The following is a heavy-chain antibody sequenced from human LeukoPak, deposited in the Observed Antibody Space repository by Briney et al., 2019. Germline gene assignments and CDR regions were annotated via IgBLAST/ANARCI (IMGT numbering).Heavy chain of an antibody. CDR3: ARDYYDSSGYHHPFDP. V-gene: IGHV1-2*04. J-gene: IGHJ5*02. CDR1: GYTFTGYY. D-gene: IGHD3-22*01. Sequence: ASVKVSCKASGYTFTGYYMHWVRQAPGQGLERMGWINPNSGGTNYAQKFQGWVTMTRDTSISTAYMELSRLRSDDTAVYYCARDYYDSSGYHHPFDPWGQGTLVTVSS. CDR2: INPNSGGT.